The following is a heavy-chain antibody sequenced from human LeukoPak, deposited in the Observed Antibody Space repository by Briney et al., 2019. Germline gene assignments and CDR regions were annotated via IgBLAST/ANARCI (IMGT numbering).Heavy chain of an antibody. D-gene: IGHD6-19*01. V-gene: IGHV1-2*02. CDR1: GYTFTNYA. Sequence: ASVKVSCKAPGYTFTNYAMNWVRQAPGQGLEWMGWINPNSGGTNYAQKFQGRVTMTRDTSISTAYMELSRLRSDDTAVYYCARGGVAVAGTGYWGQGTLVTVSS. CDR2: INPNSGGT. CDR3: ARGGVAVAGTGY. J-gene: IGHJ4*02.